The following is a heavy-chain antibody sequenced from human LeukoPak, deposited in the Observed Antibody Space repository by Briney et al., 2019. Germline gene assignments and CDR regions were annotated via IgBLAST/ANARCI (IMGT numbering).Heavy chain of an antibody. CDR1: GNYW. CDR3: AKGITVMMVAPGY. V-gene: IGHV3-74*01. CDR2: INSDGSWT. Sequence: GGSLRLSCAASGNYWMHWVRQAPGKGLVWVSHINSDGSWTSYADSVKGRFTISKDNAKNTVYLQMNSLRAEDTAVYYCAKGITVMMVAPGYWGQGTLVTVSS. J-gene: IGHJ4*02. D-gene: IGHD3-22*01.